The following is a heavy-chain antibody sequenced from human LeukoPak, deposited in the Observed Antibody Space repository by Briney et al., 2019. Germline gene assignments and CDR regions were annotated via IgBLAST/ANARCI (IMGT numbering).Heavy chain of an antibody. J-gene: IGHJ4*02. CDR3: AKGSNWNYDLRVYIDN. D-gene: IGHD1-7*01. CDR1: GFTFSGYG. V-gene: IGHV3-30*02. CDR2: IRYDGSNK. Sequence: GGSLRLSCAASGFTFSGYGMHWVRQAPGKGLGWVAFIRYDGSNKYYADSVKGRFTISRDNSKNTLYLQMNSLRAEDTAVYYCAKGSNWNYDLRVYIDNWGQGTLVTVSS.